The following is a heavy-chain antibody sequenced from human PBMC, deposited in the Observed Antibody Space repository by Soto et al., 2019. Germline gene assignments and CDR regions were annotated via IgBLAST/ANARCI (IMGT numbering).Heavy chain of an antibody. V-gene: IGHV3-7*01. J-gene: IGHJ4*02. CDR1: GITFTTYW. Sequence: EVQLVESGGGLVLPGGSLRLSCAASGITFTTYWMSWVRQAPGKGLEWVASINEDGSAKYYVDSVKGRFTISRDNAKNSLSLQMNSLRAEDTAVYYCATEGIKSGYCSGGSCRRNDYWGQGALVTVSS. CDR3: ATEGIKSGYCSGGSCRRNDY. D-gene: IGHD2-15*01. CDR2: INEDGSAK.